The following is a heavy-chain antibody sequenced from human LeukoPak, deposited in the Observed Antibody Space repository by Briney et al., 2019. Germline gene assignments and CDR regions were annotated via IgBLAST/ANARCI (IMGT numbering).Heavy chain of an antibody. CDR1: GFTFSDYY. V-gene: IGHV3-11*04. D-gene: IGHD2-15*01. CDR2: ISTGSTTI. Sequence: GGSLRLSCAASGFTFSDYYMSWIRQAPGKGLEWVSYISTGSTTIYYADSVKGRFTISRDNAKNSMYLQMNSLRAEDAAVYYCARDASGYFDYWGQGTLVTVSS. CDR3: ARDASGYFDY. J-gene: IGHJ4*02.